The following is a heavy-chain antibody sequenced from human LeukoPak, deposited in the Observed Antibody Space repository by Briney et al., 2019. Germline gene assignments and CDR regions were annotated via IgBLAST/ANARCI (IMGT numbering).Heavy chain of an antibody. Sequence: ASVKVSCKASGGTFSSYAISWVRQAPGQGLEWMGGIIPIFGTTNYAQKFQDRVTINADKSTSTAYMELSSLRSEDTAVYYCARVVGLTGYSSSWYSGYYYYMDVWGKGTTVTVSS. D-gene: IGHD6-13*01. J-gene: IGHJ6*03. CDR2: IIPIFGTT. CDR3: ARVVGLTGYSSSWYSGYYYYMDV. CDR1: GGTFSSYA. V-gene: IGHV1-69*06.